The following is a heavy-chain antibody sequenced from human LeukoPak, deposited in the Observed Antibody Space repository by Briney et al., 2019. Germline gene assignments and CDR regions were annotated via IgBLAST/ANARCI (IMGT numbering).Heavy chain of an antibody. V-gene: IGHV3-53*04. J-gene: IGHJ4*02. CDR3: ARERGYYDSSGYYYVGGYDY. CDR1: GFTVSSNY. Sequence: PGVSLRLSCAASGFTVSSNYMSWVRQAPGKGLEWVSVIYSGGSTYYADSVKGRFTISRHNSKNTLYLQMNSLRAEDTAVYYCARERGYYDSSGYYYVGGYDYWGQGTLVTVSS. D-gene: IGHD3-22*01. CDR2: IYSGGST.